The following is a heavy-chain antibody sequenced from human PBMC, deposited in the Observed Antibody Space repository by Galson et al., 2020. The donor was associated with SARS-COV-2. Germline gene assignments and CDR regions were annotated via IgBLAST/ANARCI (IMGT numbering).Heavy chain of an antibody. J-gene: IGHJ4*02. D-gene: IGHD6-13*01. V-gene: IGHV4-4*07. Sequence: ASETLSLTCTVSGDSISSYYWSWIRQPAGKGLEWIGRIYTSGSTNYNPSLKSRVTMSVDTSKNQFSLKLSSVTAADTAVYYCARDQGGIAAAGPDYYFDYWGQGTLVTVSS. CDR1: GDSISSYY. CDR3: ARDQGGIAAAGPDYYFDY. CDR2: IYTSGST.